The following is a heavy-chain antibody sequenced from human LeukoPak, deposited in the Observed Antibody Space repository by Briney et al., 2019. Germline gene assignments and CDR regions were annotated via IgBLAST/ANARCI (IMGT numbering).Heavy chain of an antibody. CDR1: GYTFTDYY. D-gene: IGHD3-22*01. V-gene: IGHV1-46*01. Sequence: ASVKVSCKASGYTFTDYYMHWVRQAPGQGLEWMGIINPSGGSTSYAQKFQGRVTMTRDTSTSTVYMELSSLRSEDTAVYYCARETRAPYYYDSSGYQHWGQGTLVIVSS. J-gene: IGHJ4*02. CDR2: INPSGGST. CDR3: ARETRAPYYYDSSGYQH.